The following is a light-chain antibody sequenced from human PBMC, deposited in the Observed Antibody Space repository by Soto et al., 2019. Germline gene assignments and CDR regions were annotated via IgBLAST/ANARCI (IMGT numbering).Light chain of an antibody. CDR2: EVS. CDR3: SSYTSSNTLI. Sequence: SALTQPASVSGSPGQSITISCTGTSNDVGGYAYVSWYQQYPGKAPKLVISEVSNRPSGVSHRFSGSKSGNTASLTISGLQAEDEADYYCSSYTSSNTLIFGGGTKVTVL. V-gene: IGLV2-14*01. CDR1: SNDVGGYAY. J-gene: IGLJ2*01.